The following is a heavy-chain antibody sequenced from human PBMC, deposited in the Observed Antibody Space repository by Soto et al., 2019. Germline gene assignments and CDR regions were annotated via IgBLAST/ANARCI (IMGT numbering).Heavy chain of an antibody. J-gene: IGHJ3*02. D-gene: IGHD4-4*01. Sequence: SVKVSCKASGGTFSSYAISWVRQAPGQGLEWMGGIIPIFGTANYAQKFQGRVTITADESTGTAYMELSSLRSEDTAVYYCAGGVGMATVNAFDIWGQGTMVTVSS. CDR2: IIPIFGTA. CDR3: AGGVGMATVNAFDI. CDR1: GGTFSSYA. V-gene: IGHV1-69*13.